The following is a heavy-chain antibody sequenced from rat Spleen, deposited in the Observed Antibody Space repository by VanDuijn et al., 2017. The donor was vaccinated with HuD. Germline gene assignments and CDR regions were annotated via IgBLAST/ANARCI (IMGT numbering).Heavy chain of an antibody. CDR2: ISPSGGFT. Sequence: EVQLVESGGGLVQPGGSLKLSCAVSGFTFNSYDMAWVRQAPTKGLEWVASISPSGGFTYYRDSVKGRFTVSRDNAKSTLSLQMDSLRSEDTATYYCTRSGNYALDAWGQGASVTASS. CDR1: GFTFNSYD. J-gene: IGHJ4*01. V-gene: IGHV5-25*01. D-gene: IGHD1-11*01. CDR3: TRSGNYALDA.